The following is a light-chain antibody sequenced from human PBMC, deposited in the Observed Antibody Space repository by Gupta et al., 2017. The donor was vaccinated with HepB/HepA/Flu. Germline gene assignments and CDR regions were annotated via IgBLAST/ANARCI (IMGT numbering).Light chain of an antibody. CDR2: GNS. CDR3: QSYDSSLSGLYV. Sequence: SGAPGQRVTISCTGRSSNIGAGYDVHWYQQLPGTAPKLLIYGNSNRPSGVPDRFSGSKSGTSASLAITGLQAEDEADYYCQSYDSSLSGLYVFGTGTKATVL. CDR1: SSNIGAGYD. J-gene: IGLJ1*01. V-gene: IGLV1-40*01.